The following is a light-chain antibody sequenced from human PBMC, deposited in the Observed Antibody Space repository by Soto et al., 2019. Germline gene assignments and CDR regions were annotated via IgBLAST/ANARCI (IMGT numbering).Light chain of an antibody. Sequence: EIVLTQSPATLSASPGERATLSCRASQSVSSKLAWYQQRPGQSPRLLIYGASTRATDIPARFSGSGSGTEFTLTISSLQSEDFAVYYCQQYKDWFSITFGQGTRLEIK. CDR1: QSVSSK. V-gene: IGKV3-15*01. J-gene: IGKJ5*01. CDR2: GAS. CDR3: QQYKDWFSIT.